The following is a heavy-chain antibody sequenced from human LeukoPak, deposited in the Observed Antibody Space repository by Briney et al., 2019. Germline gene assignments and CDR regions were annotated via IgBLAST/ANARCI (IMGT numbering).Heavy chain of an antibody. CDR1: GFTFSSNW. D-gene: IGHD1-1*01. J-gene: IGHJ4*02. CDR3: ASGTSGSFDY. CDR2: INSDGSST. V-gene: IGHV3-74*01. Sequence: GGSLRLSCAASGFTFSSNWMHWVRQAPGKGLVWVSHINSDGSSTNYGDSVKGRFTISRDNAKNTLYLQMNSLRAEDTAVYYCASGTSGSFDYWGQGTLVTVSS.